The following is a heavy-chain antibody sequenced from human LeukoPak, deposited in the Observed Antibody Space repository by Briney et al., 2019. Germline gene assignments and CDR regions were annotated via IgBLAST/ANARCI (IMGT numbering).Heavy chain of an antibody. J-gene: IGHJ4*02. V-gene: IGHV4-34*01. Sequence: SETLSLTCAVYGGSLSGYYWSWIRQPPGKGLEWIGEITHSGSTNYNPSLKSRVTISVDTSKNQFSLKLSSVTAADTAVYYCATDNSYGSGSYYTWGQGTLVTVSS. CDR3: ATDNSYGSGSYYT. CDR2: ITHSGST. D-gene: IGHD3-10*01. CDR1: GGSLSGYY.